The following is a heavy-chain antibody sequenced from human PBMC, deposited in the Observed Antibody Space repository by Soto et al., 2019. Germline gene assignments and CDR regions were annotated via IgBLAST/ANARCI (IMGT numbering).Heavy chain of an antibody. J-gene: IGHJ4*02. CDR3: AKSLVVSSWYQFDY. V-gene: IGHV3-23*01. Sequence: PGGSLRLSCAASGFNLRSNAMSWVRQTPGKGLEWVSVISGNGGTTYYADSVKGRFTISRDNSKNTLYLQMNSLRAEDTAVYYCAKSLVVSSWYQFDYWGQGTVVTVSS. CDR1: GFNLRSNA. CDR2: ISGNGGTT. D-gene: IGHD6-13*01.